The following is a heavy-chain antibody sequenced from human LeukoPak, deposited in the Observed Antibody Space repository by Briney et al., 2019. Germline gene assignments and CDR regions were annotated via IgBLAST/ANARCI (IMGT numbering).Heavy chain of an antibody. CDR2: ISSSSSYI. V-gene: IGHV3-21*01. J-gene: IGHJ3*02. CDR1: GFTFSSYS. D-gene: IGHD6-19*01. CDR3: ARCIAVDDTGGYDAFDI. Sequence: PGGSLRLSCAASGFTFSSYSMNWVRQAPGKGLEWVSSISSSSSYIYYADSVKGRFTISRDNAKNSLYLQMNSLRAEDTAVYYCARCIAVDDTGGYDAFDIWGQGTMVTVSS.